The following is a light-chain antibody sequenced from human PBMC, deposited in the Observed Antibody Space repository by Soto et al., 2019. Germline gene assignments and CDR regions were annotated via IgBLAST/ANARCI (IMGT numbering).Light chain of an antibody. CDR3: AEWETGGKGGL. CDR2: SNN. J-gene: IGLJ2*01. CDR1: SSNIGSNT. Sequence: QSVLTQPPSASGTPGQRVTISCSGSSSNIGSNTVNWYQQLPGTAPKLLIYSNNQRPSGVPDRFSGSKSGTSASLAISGLQSGGGAVFYCAEWETGGKGGLLGGGT. V-gene: IGLV1-44*01.